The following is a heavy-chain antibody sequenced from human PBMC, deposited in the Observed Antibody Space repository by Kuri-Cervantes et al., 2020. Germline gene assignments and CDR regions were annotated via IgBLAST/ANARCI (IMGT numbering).Heavy chain of an antibody. J-gene: IGHJ6*02. CDR1: GYTFTSYG. V-gene: IGHV1-18*01. CDR2: ISAYNGNT. CDR3: ARLGAGNRRIGYYYGMDV. D-gene: IGHD6-19*01. Sequence: ASAKISCKASGYTFTSYGISWVRQAPGQGLEWMGWISAYNGNTNYAQKLQGRVTMTTDTSTSTAYMELRSLRSDDTAVYYCARLGAGNRRIGYYYGMDVWGQGTTVTVSS.